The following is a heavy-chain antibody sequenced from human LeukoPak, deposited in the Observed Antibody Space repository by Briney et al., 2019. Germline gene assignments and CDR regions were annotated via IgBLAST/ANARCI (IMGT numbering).Heavy chain of an antibody. D-gene: IGHD3-22*01. CDR1: GFTFSSYA. CDR2: ISGSGGRT. J-gene: IGHJ4*02. CDR3: AKSLPDYDSSGYYPLEDY. Sequence: GGSLRLSCAASGFTFSSYAMSWVRQAPGKGLEWVSAISGSGGRTYYADSVKGRFTISRDNSKNTLYLQMNSLRAEDTAVYYCAKSLPDYDSSGYYPLEDYWGQGTLVTVSS. V-gene: IGHV3-23*01.